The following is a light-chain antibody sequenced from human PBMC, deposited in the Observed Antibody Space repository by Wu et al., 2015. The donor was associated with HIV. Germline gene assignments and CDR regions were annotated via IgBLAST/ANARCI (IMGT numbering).Light chain of an antibody. CDR1: RALQY. V-gene: IGKV1-17*03. CDR3: LQHNSYPLT. J-gene: IGKJ1*01. CDR2: AAS. Sequence: GDRVTITXRRVRALQYLAXFQQKPGKVPKRLIYAASSVQSGVPSRFSGSGSGTEFTLTISSLQPEDFATYYCLQHNSYPLTFGQGTKVEIK.